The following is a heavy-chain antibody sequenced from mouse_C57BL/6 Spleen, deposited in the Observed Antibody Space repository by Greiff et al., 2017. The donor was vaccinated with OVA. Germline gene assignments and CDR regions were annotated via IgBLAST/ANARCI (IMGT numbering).Heavy chain of an antibody. Sequence: ESGPGLVKPSQSLSLTCSVTGYSITSGYYWNWIRQFPGNKLEWMGYISYDGSNNYNPSLKNRISITRDTSKNQFFLKLNSVTTEDTATYYCARDSLSYYGSSHWYFDVWGTGTTVTVSS. CDR3: ARDSLSYYGSSHWYFDV. CDR2: ISYDGSN. D-gene: IGHD1-1*01. CDR1: GYSITSGYY. V-gene: IGHV3-6*01. J-gene: IGHJ1*03.